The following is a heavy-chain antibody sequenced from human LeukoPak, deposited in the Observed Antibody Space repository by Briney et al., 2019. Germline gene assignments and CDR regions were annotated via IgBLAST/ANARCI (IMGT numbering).Heavy chain of an antibody. D-gene: IGHD2-15*01. J-gene: IGHJ4*02. CDR1: GFAFSTYA. CDR3: ARDRMGGSFDY. CDR2: ITSDSNTI. V-gene: IGHV3-48*01. Sequence: GGSLRLSCAASGFAFSTYAMNWVRQAPGKGLGWVSFITSDSNTIYYADSMKGRFTISRDNAENSLYLQMNSLSAEDTAVYYCARDRMGGSFDYWGQGTLVTVSS.